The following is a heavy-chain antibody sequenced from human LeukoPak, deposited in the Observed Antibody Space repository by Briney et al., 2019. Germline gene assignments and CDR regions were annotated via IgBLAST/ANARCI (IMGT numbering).Heavy chain of an antibody. CDR1: GDSINNYY. CDR3: ARYRNEALFAFDI. V-gene: IGHV4-59*01. J-gene: IGHJ3*02. Sequence: PSETLSLTCTVSGDSINNYYWSWIRQPPGKGLEWIGYIYYSGSTSYSPSLKSRVTISVDTSKNQFSLKLNSVTAADTAVYYCARYRNEALFAFDIWGQGTMDTVSS. CDR2: IYYSGST. D-gene: IGHD1-14*01.